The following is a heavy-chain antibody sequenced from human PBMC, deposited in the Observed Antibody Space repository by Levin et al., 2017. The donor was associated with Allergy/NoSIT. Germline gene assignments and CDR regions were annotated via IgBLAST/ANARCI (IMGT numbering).Heavy chain of an antibody. CDR1: GFTFSNFW. J-gene: IGHJ4*02. Sequence: GESLKISCAVSGFTFSNFWMTWVRQAPGKGLEWVGNIKPDGSEQFYVDSVRDRFIISRDNAKNSLSLEMNSVRAEDTAVYYCARFSCERNGWCIDYWGQGTLVTVSS. CDR2: IKPDGSEQ. CDR3: ARFSCERNGWCIDY. D-gene: IGHD6-19*01. V-gene: IGHV3-7*01.